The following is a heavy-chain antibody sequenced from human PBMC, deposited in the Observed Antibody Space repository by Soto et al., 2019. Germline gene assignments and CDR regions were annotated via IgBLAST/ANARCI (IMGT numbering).Heavy chain of an antibody. J-gene: IGHJ5*02. CDR1: GGSISSSSFH. Sequence: PSETLSLTCTVSGGSISSSSFHWGWIRQPPGKGLEWIGYIYYSGTTYYNPSLKSRLTISIDTSRNQFSLKLSSVTAADTAVYYCAREYSGYDKTRFDPWGQGTLVTVSS. CDR3: AREYSGYDKTRFDP. D-gene: IGHD5-12*01. V-gene: IGHV4-31*03. CDR2: IYYSGTT.